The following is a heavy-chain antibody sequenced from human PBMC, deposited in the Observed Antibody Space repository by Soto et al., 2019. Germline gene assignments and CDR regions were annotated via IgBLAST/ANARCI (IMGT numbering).Heavy chain of an antibody. D-gene: IGHD3-9*01. Sequence: QVQLVQSGAEVKKPGASVKVSCKASGYTFTSYGISWVRQAPGQGLEWMGWISAYNGNTNYAQKLQGRVTMTTDTSTSTAYMELRSRRSAVTVVYYCAREGDYDILTGYYIIHYCYGMDVWGQGTTVTVSS. CDR3: AREGDYDILTGYYIIHYCYGMDV. CDR2: ISAYNGNT. CDR1: GYTFTSYG. V-gene: IGHV1-18*01. J-gene: IGHJ6*02.